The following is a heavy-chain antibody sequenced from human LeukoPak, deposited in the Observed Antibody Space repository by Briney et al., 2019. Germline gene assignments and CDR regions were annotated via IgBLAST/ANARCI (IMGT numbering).Heavy chain of an antibody. D-gene: IGHD5-18*01. CDR1: GFTFSSYA. CDR2: ISGSGGST. CDR3: AKGDFYTAMVSTQFGY. J-gene: IGHJ4*02. V-gene: IGHV3-23*01. Sequence: GGSLRLSCAASGFTFSSYAMSWVRQAPGKGLEWVSAISGSGGSTYYADSVKGRFTISRDNSKNTLYLQMNSLRAEDTAVYYCAKGDFYTAMVSTQFGYWGQGTLVTVSS.